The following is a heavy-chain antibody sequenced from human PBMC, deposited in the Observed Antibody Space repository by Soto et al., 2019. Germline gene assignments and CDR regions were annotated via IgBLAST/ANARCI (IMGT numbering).Heavy chain of an antibody. CDR1: DGSISSYF. Sequence: LSLTCTVSDGSISSYFWSWIRQPPGKGLEWIGYIYSSGSTNYNPSLKSRVTISVDTSKNQFSLKLTSVTAADTAVYYCARAGTAMVKLDYWGQGTLVTVSS. CDR3: ARAGTAMVKLDY. CDR2: IYSSGST. J-gene: IGHJ4*02. V-gene: IGHV4-59*01. D-gene: IGHD5-18*01.